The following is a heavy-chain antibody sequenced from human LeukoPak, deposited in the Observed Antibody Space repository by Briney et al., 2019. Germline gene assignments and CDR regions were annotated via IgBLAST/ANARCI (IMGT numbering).Heavy chain of an antibody. D-gene: IGHD3-3*01. CDR3: ARDDHYDFWSGYYRPGYYMDV. CDR2: IIPIFGTA. V-gene: IGHV1-69*13. Sequence: ASVKVSCKASGGTFSSYAISWVRQAPGQGLEWMGGIIPIFGTANYAQKFQGRVTITADESTSTANMELSSLRSEDTAVYYCARDDHYDFWSGYYRPGYYMDVWGKGTTVTVSS. J-gene: IGHJ6*03. CDR1: GGTFSSYA.